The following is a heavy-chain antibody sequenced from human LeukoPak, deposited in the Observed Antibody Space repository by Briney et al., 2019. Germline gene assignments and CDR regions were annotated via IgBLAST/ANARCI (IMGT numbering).Heavy chain of an antibody. CDR3: ARVVVVAANNWFDP. CDR2: INPNSGGT. Sequence: ASVKVSCKASGYAFTGYYMHWVRQAPGQGLEWMGWINPNSGGTNYAQKFQGRVTMTRDTSISTAYMELSRLRSDGTAVYYCARVVVVAANNWFDPWGQGTLVTVSS. V-gene: IGHV1-2*02. CDR1: GYAFTGYY. D-gene: IGHD2-15*01. J-gene: IGHJ5*02.